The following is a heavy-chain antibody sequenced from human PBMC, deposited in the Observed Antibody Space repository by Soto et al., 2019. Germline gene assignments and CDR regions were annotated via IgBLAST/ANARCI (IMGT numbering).Heavy chain of an antibody. CDR3: AVPPYYYDSSGGFDY. CDR1: GFTFSSYG. V-gene: IGHV3-30*03. CDR2: ISYDGSHK. Sequence: QVQLVESGGGVVQPGRSLRLSCAASGFTFSSYGMHWVRQAPGKGLEWVAVISYDGSHKYYADSVKGRFTISRDNSKNPLFLQMNSLRAEDTAVYYCAVPPYYYDSSGGFDYWGQGTLVTVSS. J-gene: IGHJ4*02. D-gene: IGHD3-22*01.